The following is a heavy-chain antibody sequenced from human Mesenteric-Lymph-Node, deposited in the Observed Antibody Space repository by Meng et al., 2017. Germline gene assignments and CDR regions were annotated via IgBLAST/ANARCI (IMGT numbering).Heavy chain of an antibody. J-gene: IGHJ4*02. D-gene: IGHD4-23*01. CDR1: GFTVSTNY. CDR3: ARANHGGASGLGPFDY. V-gene: IGHV3-11*01. Sequence: GESLKISCAASGFTVSTNYMSWVRQAPGKGLEWLSYITSYSDTIYYADSVKGRFTISRDNAKNSLFLQMNSLRAEDTAVYYCARANHGGASGLGPFDYWGQGTLVTVSS. CDR2: ITSYSDTI.